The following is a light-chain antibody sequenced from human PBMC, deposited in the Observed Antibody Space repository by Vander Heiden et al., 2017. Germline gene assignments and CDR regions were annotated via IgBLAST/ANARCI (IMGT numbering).Light chain of an antibody. V-gene: IGKV1-5*03. Sequence: DIQMTQSPSTLSASIGDRVTIPCRASQSISSWLAWYQQKPGKAPKVLIYKASSLESGVPSRFSGSGSGTEFTLTISSLQPDDFGTYYCQQYNSYSWTFGQGTKVEIK. CDR2: KAS. J-gene: IGKJ1*01. CDR1: QSISSW. CDR3: QQYNSYSWT.